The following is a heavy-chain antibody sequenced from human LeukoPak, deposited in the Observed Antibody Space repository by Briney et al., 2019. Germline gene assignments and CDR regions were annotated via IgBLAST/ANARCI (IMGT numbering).Heavy chain of an antibody. CDR3: ARHSVPYYYDSSGYYYAFDP. CDR2: IYPGDSDT. J-gene: IGHJ5*02. CDR1: GYSFTSYW. V-gene: IGHV5-51*01. D-gene: IGHD3-22*01. Sequence: GESLKISCKGSGYSFTSYWIGWVRQMPGKGLEWMGIIYPGDSDTRYSPSFQGQVTISADKSISTAYLQWSSLKASDTAMYYCARHSVPYYYDSSGYYYAFDPWGQGTLVTVSS.